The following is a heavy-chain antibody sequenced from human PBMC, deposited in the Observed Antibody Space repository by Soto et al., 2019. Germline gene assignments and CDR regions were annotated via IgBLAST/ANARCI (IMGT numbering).Heavy chain of an antibody. CDR1: GFTFDDYA. D-gene: IGHD2-2*01. J-gene: IGHJ6*02. V-gene: IGHV3-9*01. CDR3: ANDWDTSVAMPSGLHV. CDR2: VSWNSGSI. Sequence: GGSLRLSCTASGFTFDDYAMHWFRQAPGKGLEWVSGVSWNSGSIDYADSVKGRFTLSRDNAKNYLYLQMNSLRTEDTALYYCANDWDTSVAMPSGLHVWGRGTTVTVSS.